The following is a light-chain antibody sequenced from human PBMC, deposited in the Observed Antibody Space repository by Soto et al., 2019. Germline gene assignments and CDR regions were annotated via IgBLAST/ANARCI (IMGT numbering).Light chain of an antibody. CDR3: QQANSFPLT. CDR1: QGIGSW. V-gene: IGKV1-12*01. J-gene: IGKJ3*01. CDR2: AAA. Sequence: DIQMTQSPSSVSASVGDRVTITCRASQGIGSWLGWYQQKPGKAPKLLIYAAASLQSGVPSRFSATFSGTEFTLTISSLQPEHLATYFCQQANSFPLTFGPGTKVDLK.